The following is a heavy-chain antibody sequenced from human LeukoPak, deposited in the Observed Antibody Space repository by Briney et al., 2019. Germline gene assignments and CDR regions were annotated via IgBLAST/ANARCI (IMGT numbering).Heavy chain of an antibody. CDR3: AKDTRKLERPENWFDP. CDR2: IRYDGSNK. J-gene: IGHJ5*02. D-gene: IGHD1-1*01. Sequence: PGGSLRLSCAASGFTFSSYGMHWVRQAPGKGLEWVAFIRYDGSNKYYADSVKGRFTISRDNSKNTLYLQMNSLRAEDTAVYYCAKDTRKLERPENWFDPWGQGTLVTVSP. CDR1: GFTFSSYG. V-gene: IGHV3-30*02.